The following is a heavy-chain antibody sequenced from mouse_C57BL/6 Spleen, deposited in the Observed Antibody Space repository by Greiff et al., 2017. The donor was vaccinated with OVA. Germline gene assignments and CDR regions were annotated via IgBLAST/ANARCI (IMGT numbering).Heavy chain of an antibody. V-gene: IGHV1-64*01. CDR1: GYTFTSYW. Sequence: QVQLQQPGAELVKPGASVKLSCKASGYTFTSYWMHWVKQRPGQGLEWIGMIHPNSGSTNYNEKFKSKATLTVDKSSSTAYMQLSSLTSEDSAVYYCVGEDDYLYAMDGWGQGTSVTVSS. CDR2: IHPNSGST. CDR3: VGEDDYLYAMDG. J-gene: IGHJ4*01. D-gene: IGHD2-4*01.